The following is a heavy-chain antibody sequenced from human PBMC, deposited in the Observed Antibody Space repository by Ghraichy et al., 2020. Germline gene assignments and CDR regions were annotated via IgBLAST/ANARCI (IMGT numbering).Heavy chain of an antibody. J-gene: IGHJ4*02. CDR2: ISGDGGRT. CDR1: GITFTNYA. CDR3: AGGLVY. V-gene: IGHV3-23*01. Sequence: GGSLRLSCAASGITFTNYAMTWVRQAPGKGLEWVSAISGDGGRTYYADSVKGRFTISRDNSKNMLFLQMNSLRAEDTALYYCAGGLVYWGQGTLVTVSS. D-gene: IGHD3-16*01.